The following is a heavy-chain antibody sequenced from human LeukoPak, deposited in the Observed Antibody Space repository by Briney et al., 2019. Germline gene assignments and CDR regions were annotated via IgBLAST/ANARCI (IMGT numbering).Heavy chain of an antibody. J-gene: IGHJ4*02. Sequence: ASVKVSCKASGYTFTSYGISWVRQAPGQGLEWMGWISAYNGNTNYAQKLQGRVTMTTDTSTSTAYMELRSLRSDDTAVYYCARDSGETQYYDFWSGYSTYYFDYWGQGTLVTVSS. V-gene: IGHV1-18*01. CDR2: ISAYNGNT. CDR1: GYTFTSYG. D-gene: IGHD3-3*01. CDR3: ARDSGETQYYDFWSGYSTYYFDY.